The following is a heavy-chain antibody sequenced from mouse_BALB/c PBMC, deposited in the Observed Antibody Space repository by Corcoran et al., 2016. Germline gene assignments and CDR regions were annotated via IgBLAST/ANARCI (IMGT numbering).Heavy chain of an antibody. CDR2: IYTYTGEP. CDR1: GYTFTNYG. D-gene: IGHD1-1*01. J-gene: IGHJ4*01. V-gene: IGHV9-1*02. Sequence: QIQLVQSGPELKKPGETVKISCKASGYTFTNYGMNWVKQAPGKGLKWMGWIYTYTGEPTYADDFKGRFAFSLETSASTAYLQINNLKNEDMATYFCARGSSAYYYAMDYWGQGTSVTVSS. CDR3: ARGSSAYYYAMDY.